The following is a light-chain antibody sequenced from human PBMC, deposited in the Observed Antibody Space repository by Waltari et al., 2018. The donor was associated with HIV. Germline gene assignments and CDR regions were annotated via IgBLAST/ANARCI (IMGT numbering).Light chain of an antibody. CDR2: QVT. J-gene: IGLJ1*01. V-gene: IGLV2-14*01. CDR3: SSFTISSTLD. Sequence: QSALTEPASVSGSPGQSITISCTGTSNDVGGYKYVSWYQQPPGKAPKLMIYQVTNRPSGVSNRFSGSKSGNTASLTISGLQAEDEADYYCSSFTISSTLDFGTGTKVTVL. CDR1: SNDVGGYKY.